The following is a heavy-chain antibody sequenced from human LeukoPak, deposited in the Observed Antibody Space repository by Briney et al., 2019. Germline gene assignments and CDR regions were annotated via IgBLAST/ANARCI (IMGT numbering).Heavy chain of an antibody. CDR1: GFTFDDYA. CDR2: ISWNSGSI. J-gene: IGHJ4*02. D-gene: IGHD2-2*02. Sequence: GGSLRLSCAASGFTFDDYAMHWVRQAPGKGLEWVSGISWNSGSIGYADSVKGRFTISRDNAKNSLYLRMNSLRAEDTALYYCATIPSTSDYFDYWGQGTLVTVSS. V-gene: IGHV3-9*01. CDR3: ATIPSTSDYFDY.